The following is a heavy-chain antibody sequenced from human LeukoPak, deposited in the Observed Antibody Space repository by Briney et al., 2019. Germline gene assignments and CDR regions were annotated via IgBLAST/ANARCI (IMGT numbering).Heavy chain of an antibody. Sequence: SETLSLTCAVYGGSFNGYYWSWIRQPPGKGLEWIGEINHSGSTNYNPSLKSRVTISVETSKNQFSLKLSSVTAADTAVYYCARAGYSSGHWFDPWGQGTLVTVSS. D-gene: IGHD6-25*01. CDR3: ARAGYSSGHWFDP. V-gene: IGHV4-34*01. CDR1: GGSFNGYY. J-gene: IGHJ5*02. CDR2: INHSGST.